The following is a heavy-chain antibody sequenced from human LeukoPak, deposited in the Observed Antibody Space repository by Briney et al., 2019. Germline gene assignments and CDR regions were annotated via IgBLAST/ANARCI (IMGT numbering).Heavy chain of an antibody. D-gene: IGHD1-7*01. CDR2: IYWDDDK. J-gene: IGHJ4*02. CDR3: AHRQGNSSHFDH. Sequence: SGPTLVKPTQTLTLTCTFSGFSLSTSGIHVGWIRQPPGKALEWLAVIYWDDDKRYSPSLKSRLTITKDTSKNQVVLTMTNMDPVDTATYYCAHRQGNSSHFDHWGQGTLVTVSS. CDR1: GFSLSTSGIH. V-gene: IGHV2-5*02.